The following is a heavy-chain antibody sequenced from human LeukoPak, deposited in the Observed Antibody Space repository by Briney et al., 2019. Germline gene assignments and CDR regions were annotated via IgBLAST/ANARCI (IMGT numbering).Heavy chain of an antibody. V-gene: IGHV3-23*01. CDR3: VKPRSAYYLFDY. Sequence: PGGSLRLSCAASGFTFSSYAMSWVRQAPGKGLEWVSLISGSGGSTKYADSVRGRFTISRDNSKNTLYLQMDSLRAEDTAAYYCVKPRSAYYLFDYWGQGTLVTVSP. CDR2: ISGSGGST. J-gene: IGHJ4*02. D-gene: IGHD2/OR15-2a*01. CDR1: GFTFSSYA.